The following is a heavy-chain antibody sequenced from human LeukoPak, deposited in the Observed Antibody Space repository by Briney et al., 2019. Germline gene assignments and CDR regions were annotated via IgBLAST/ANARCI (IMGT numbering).Heavy chain of an antibody. J-gene: IGHJ4*02. Sequence: PSETLSLTCTVSGGSISSYYWSWIRQPPGKGLEWIGYIYYSGSTNYNPSLKSRVTISVDTSKNQFSLKLSSVTAADTAVYYCARSGGIQLWRLIDYWGQGTLVTVSS. V-gene: IGHV4-59*01. D-gene: IGHD5-18*01. CDR1: GGSISSYY. CDR3: ARSGGIQLWRLIDY. CDR2: IYYSGST.